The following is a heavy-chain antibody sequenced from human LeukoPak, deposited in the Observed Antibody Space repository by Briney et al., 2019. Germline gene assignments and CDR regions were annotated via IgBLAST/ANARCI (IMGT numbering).Heavy chain of an antibody. Sequence: GGSLRLSCVGSGFTISNYWMHWVRQAPGTGLVWVSRIHPDGSITTYADSVKGRFTISRDNAKNTLYLQMNSLRAEDTAVYFCAPQQSYSPYNWFDPWGQGTLVTVSS. CDR3: APQQSYSPYNWFDP. CDR2: IHPDGSIT. D-gene: IGHD5-12*01. V-gene: IGHV3-74*03. CDR1: GFTISNYW. J-gene: IGHJ5*02.